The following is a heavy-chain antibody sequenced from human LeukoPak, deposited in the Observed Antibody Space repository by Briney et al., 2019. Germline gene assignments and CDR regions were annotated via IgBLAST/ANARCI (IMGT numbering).Heavy chain of an antibody. J-gene: IGHJ5*02. CDR3: ARDRITMVRGVTISWFDP. D-gene: IGHD3-10*01. CDR1: GYTFTGYY. Sequence: ASVKVSCKASGYTFTGYYMHLVRQAPGQGLEWMGRINPNSGGTNYAQKFQGRVTMTRDTSISTAYMELSRLRSDDTAVYYCARDRITMVRGVTISWFDPWGQGTLVTVSS. CDR2: INPNSGGT. V-gene: IGHV1-2*06.